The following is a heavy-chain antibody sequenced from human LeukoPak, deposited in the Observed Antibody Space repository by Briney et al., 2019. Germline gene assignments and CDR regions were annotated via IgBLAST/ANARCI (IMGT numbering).Heavy chain of an antibody. Sequence: GGSLRLSCAASGFTFDDYGMSWVRQAPGKGLECVSGINWNGGSTGYADSVKGRFTISRDNAKNSLYLQMNSLRAEDTALYHCAKIMTTVVDYWYFDLWGRGTLVTVSS. J-gene: IGHJ2*01. CDR3: AKIMTTVVDYWYFDL. D-gene: IGHD4-23*01. CDR2: INWNGGST. V-gene: IGHV3-20*01. CDR1: GFTFDDYG.